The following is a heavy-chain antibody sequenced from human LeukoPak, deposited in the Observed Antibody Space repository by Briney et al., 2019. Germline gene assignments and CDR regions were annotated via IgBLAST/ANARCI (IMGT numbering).Heavy chain of an antibody. Sequence: GPLRLSCAASGSTFSSYAMHWVRQAPGKGLEWVAVISYDGSNKYYADSVKGRFTISRDNSKNTLYLQMNSLRAEDTAVYYCARDGGDIVVVVAAVSAFDIWGQGTMVTVSS. CDR3: ARDGGDIVVVVAAVSAFDI. CDR2: ISYDGSNK. V-gene: IGHV3-30-3*01. D-gene: IGHD2-15*01. CDR1: GSTFSSYA. J-gene: IGHJ3*02.